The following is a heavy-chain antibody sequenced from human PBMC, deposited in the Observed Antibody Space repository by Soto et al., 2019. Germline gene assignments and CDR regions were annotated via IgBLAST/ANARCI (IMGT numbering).Heavy chain of an antibody. Sequence: ESGGGLVKPGGSLRLSCAASGFTFSDYYMSWIRQAPGKGLEWVSYISSSSSYTNYADSVKGRFTISRDNAKNSLYLQMNSLRAEDTAVYYCARVFGRTVTTRFDPWGQGTLVTVSS. CDR3: ARVFGRTVTTRFDP. D-gene: IGHD4-4*01. V-gene: IGHV3-11*06. CDR2: ISSSSSYT. J-gene: IGHJ5*02. CDR1: GFTFSDYY.